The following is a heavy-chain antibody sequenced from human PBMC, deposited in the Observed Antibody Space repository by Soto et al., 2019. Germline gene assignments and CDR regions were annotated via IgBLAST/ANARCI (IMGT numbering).Heavy chain of an antibody. CDR2: INPNSGGT. V-gene: IGHV1-2*02. J-gene: IGHJ6*02. D-gene: IGHD3-16*01. CDR1: GYTFTGYY. CDR3: ARELRSYYYYYGMDV. Sequence: ASVKVSCKASGYTFTGYYMHWVRQAPGQGLEWMGWINPNSGGTNYAQKFQGRVTMTRDTSISTAYMELSRLRSDDTAVYYRARELRSYYYYYGMDVWGQGTTVTVSS.